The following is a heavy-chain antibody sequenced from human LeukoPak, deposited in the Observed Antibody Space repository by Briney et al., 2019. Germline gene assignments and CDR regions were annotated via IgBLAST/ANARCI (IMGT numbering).Heavy chain of an antibody. CDR3: ARGGEDIVVVPAAIAHFQH. V-gene: IGHV1-46*01. CDR2: INPSGGST. D-gene: IGHD2-2*01. Sequence: ASVKVSCKASGYTFTSYYMHWVRQAPGQGLEWMGIINPSGGSTSYAQKFQGRVTMTRDTSTSTVYMELSSLRSEDTAVYHCARGGEDIVVVPAAIAHFQHWGQGTLVTVSS. J-gene: IGHJ1*01. CDR1: GYTFTSYY.